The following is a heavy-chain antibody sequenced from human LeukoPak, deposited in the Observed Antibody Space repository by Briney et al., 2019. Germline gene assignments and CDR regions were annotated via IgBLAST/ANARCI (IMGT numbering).Heavy chain of an antibody. J-gene: IGHJ5*02. CDR3: AKDGLGYCSSTSCYGNWFDP. V-gene: IGHV3-7*01. D-gene: IGHD2-2*01. CDR1: GFSFSSYW. Sequence: PGGSLRLSCAASGFSFSSYWMSWVRQAPGKGLGWVANIKEDGSEKYYVDSVKGRFTISRDNAKNSLYLQMNSLRAEDTAVYYCAKDGLGYCSSTSCYGNWFDPWGQGTLVTVSS. CDR2: IKEDGSEK.